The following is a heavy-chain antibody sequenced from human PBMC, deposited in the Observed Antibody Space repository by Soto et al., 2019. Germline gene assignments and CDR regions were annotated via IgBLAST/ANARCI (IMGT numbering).Heavy chain of an antibody. CDR2: ISSGSTHI. J-gene: IGHJ4*02. CDR1: GFTLTGYT. V-gene: IGHV3-21*01. Sequence: EVQLVESGGGLVKPGGSLRLSCSASGFTLTGYTMNWVRQAPGKGPEWVSSISSGSTHINYANSVKGRFIISRDNAKNSLYLQMNSLRAEDTAMYYCARADGDYVPVDYWGQGTLVTVSS. CDR3: ARADGDYVPVDY. D-gene: IGHD4-17*01.